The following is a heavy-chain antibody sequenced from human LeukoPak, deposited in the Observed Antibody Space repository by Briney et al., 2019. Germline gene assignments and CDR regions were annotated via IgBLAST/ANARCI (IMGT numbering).Heavy chain of an antibody. Sequence: SGPTLVNPTQTLTLTCTFSGFSPSTSGMCVSWIRQPPGKALEWLARIDWDDDKYYSTSLKTRLTLSKDTSKNQVVLTMTNMDPVDTATYYCARIHNYDTSGYYSFDYWGQGTLVTVSS. CDR1: GFSPSTSGMC. CDR2: IDWDDDK. CDR3: ARIHNYDTSGYYSFDY. D-gene: IGHD3-22*01. V-gene: IGHV2-70*11. J-gene: IGHJ4*02.